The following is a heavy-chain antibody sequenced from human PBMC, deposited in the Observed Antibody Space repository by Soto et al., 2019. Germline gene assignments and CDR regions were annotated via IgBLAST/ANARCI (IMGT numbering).Heavy chain of an antibody. D-gene: IGHD6-13*01. CDR1: GDSINSTSYY. J-gene: IGHJ4*02. Sequence: SETLSLTCIVSGDSINSTSYYWGWIRQPPGQGLEWIASIYFSGSTYNNPSLRSRLTVSVDTSKSQFSLKLSSVTAADTALYYCARQRIVAAGTFVDYWGQGSLVTVSS. V-gene: IGHV4-39*01. CDR2: IYFSGST. CDR3: ARQRIVAAGTFVDY.